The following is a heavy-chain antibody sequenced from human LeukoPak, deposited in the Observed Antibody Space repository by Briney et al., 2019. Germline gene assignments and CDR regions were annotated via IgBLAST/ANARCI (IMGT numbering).Heavy chain of an antibody. CDR3: AELGITMIGGV. CDR2: ISSSGSTI. D-gene: IGHD3-10*02. J-gene: IGHJ6*04. Sequence: GGSLRLSCVASGFTLSSYEMNWVRQAPGKGLEWVSYISSSGSTIYYADSVKGRFTVSRDNAKNSLYLQMNSLRAEDTAVYYCAELGITMIGGVWGKGTTVTIFS. CDR1: GFTLSSYE. V-gene: IGHV3-48*03.